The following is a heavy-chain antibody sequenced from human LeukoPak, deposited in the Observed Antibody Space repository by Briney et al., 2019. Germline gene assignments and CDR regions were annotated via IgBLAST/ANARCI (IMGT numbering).Heavy chain of an antibody. J-gene: IGHJ3*02. CDR3: ARDSCSGGSCQGRVDAFDI. CDR1: GFTFSSYS. V-gene: IGHV3-21*01. CDR2: ISSSSSYI. Sequence: SGGSLRLSCAASGFTFSSYSMNWVRQAPGKGLGWVSSISSSSSYIYYADSVKGRFTISRDNAKNSLYLQMNSLRAEDTAVYYCARDSCSGGSCQGRVDAFDIWGQGTMVTVSS. D-gene: IGHD2-15*01.